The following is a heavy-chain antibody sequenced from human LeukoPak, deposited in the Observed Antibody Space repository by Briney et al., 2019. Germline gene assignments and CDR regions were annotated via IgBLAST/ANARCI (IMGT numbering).Heavy chain of an antibody. CDR3: ARDYSAAGDY. D-gene: IGHD6-13*01. Sequence: GGSLRLSCAASGFTFSSYEMNWVRQAPGKGLEWVSYISSSGDTIYSADSVKGRFTISRDKAKNLLYLQMNSLRAEDTAVYYFARDYSAAGDYWGQGTLVTVSS. J-gene: IGHJ4*02. CDR2: ISSSGDTI. CDR1: GFTFSSYE. V-gene: IGHV3-48*03.